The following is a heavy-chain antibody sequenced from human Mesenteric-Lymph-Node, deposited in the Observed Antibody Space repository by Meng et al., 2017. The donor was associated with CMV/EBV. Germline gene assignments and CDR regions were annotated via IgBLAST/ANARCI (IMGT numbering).Heavy chain of an antibody. Sequence: GESLKISCAASGFTFYYYTMSWVRQAPGKGPEWVSAISGGADKTYYADSVKGRFTISRDNSKNTLHLQMNSLSAEDTAVYYCTKVLKDSSRWYNYYYYAMDVWGQGTTVTVSS. CDR2: ISGGADKT. J-gene: IGHJ6*02. D-gene: IGHD6-13*01. CDR3: TKVLKDSSRWYNYYYYAMDV. V-gene: IGHV3-23*01. CDR1: GFTFYYYT.